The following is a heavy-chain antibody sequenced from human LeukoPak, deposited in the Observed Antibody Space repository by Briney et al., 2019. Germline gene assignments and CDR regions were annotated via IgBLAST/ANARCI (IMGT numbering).Heavy chain of an antibody. CDR1: GFTFSSFE. CDR3: ARIGYTSGCDY. V-gene: IGHV3-48*03. CDR2: ISSRSSPT. D-gene: IGHD6-19*01. Sequence: GGSLRLSCAASGFTFSSFEMTWIRQAPGKGLEWVSYISSRSSPTNYADSVKGRFTISRDNAKNSLYLQMNSLRAEDTAVYYCARIGYTSGCDYWGQGTLVTVSS. J-gene: IGHJ4*02.